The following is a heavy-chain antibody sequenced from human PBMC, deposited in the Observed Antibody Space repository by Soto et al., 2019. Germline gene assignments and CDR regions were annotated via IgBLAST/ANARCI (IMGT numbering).Heavy chain of an antibody. Sequence: GGSLRLSCAASGFTFSSYAMSSVRQAPGKGLEWVSAISGSGGSTYYADSVKGRFTISRDNSKNTLYLQMNSLRAEDTAVYYCAKEAVRRARLHNWFDPWGQGTLVTVSS. J-gene: IGHJ5*02. V-gene: IGHV3-23*01. CDR3: AKEAVRRARLHNWFDP. CDR1: GFTFSSYA. D-gene: IGHD3-10*01. CDR2: ISGSGGST.